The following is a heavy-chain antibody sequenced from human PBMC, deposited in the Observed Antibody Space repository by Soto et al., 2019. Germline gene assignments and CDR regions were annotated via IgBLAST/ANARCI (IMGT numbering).Heavy chain of an antibody. CDR1: GYSFTSYW. Sequence: GESLKISCKGSGYSFTSYWIGWVRQMPGKGLEWMGIIYPGDSDTRYSPSFQGQVTISADKSISTAYLQWSSLKASDTAMYYCARQLPYYYDSSGYEPRYDAFDIWGQGTMVTVSS. CDR3: ARQLPYYYDSSGYEPRYDAFDI. J-gene: IGHJ3*02. CDR2: IYPGDSDT. V-gene: IGHV5-51*01. D-gene: IGHD3-22*01.